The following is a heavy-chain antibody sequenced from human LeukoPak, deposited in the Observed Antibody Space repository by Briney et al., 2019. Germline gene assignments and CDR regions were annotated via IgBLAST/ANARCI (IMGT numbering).Heavy chain of an antibody. CDR2: ISSSSSYI. CDR1: GFTFSYYW. Sequence: GGSLRLSCAASGFTFSYYWMSWVRQAPVKGLEWVSSISSSSSYIYYADSVKGRFTISRDNAKNSLYLQMNSLRAEDTAVYYCARSDSGSYSNTPSIDYWGQGTLVTVSS. J-gene: IGHJ4*02. D-gene: IGHD3-10*01. V-gene: IGHV3-21*01. CDR3: ARSDSGSYSNTPSIDY.